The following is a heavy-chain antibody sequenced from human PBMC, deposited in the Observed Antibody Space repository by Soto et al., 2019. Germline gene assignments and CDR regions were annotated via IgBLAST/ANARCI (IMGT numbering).Heavy chain of an antibody. J-gene: IGHJ4*02. CDR2: IIPIFGTA. CDR3: ARVDVSRGHYYEPSFDY. CDR1: GGTFSSYA. V-gene: IGHV1-69*13. Sequence: ASVKVSCKASGGTFSSYAISWVRQAPGQGLEWMGGIIPIFGTANYAQKFQGRVTITADESTSTAYMELSSLRSEDTAVYYCARVDVSRGHYYEPSFDYWGQATLVTVSS. D-gene: IGHD3-22*01.